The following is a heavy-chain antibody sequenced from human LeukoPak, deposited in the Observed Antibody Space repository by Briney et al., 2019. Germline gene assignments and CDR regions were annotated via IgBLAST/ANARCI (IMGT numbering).Heavy chain of an antibody. V-gene: IGHV4-34*01. J-gene: IGHJ5*02. Sequence: PSETLSLTCAVYVGSFSGYYWSWIRQPPGKGLEWIGEINHSGSTNYNPSLKSRVTISVDTSKNQFSLKLSSVTAADTAVYYCARSMRTMIAVVMRGNWSDPWGQGTLVTVSS. CDR1: VGSFSGYY. CDR2: INHSGST. CDR3: ARSMRTMIAVVMRGNWSDP. D-gene: IGHD3-22*01.